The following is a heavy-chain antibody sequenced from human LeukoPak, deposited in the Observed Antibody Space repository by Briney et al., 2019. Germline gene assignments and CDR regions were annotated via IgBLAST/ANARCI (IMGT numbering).Heavy chain of an antibody. J-gene: IGHJ4*02. D-gene: IGHD6-6*01. Sequence: PGGSLRLSCAASGFTFSTYAVTWVRQAPGKGLEWVSTISGSGDSTYYADSVKGRFTISRDNSKDTLYLQMNSLRVEDTAVYYCARDQGDSSSYDFDYWGQGTLITVSS. V-gene: IGHV3-23*01. CDR1: GFTFSTYA. CDR3: ARDQGDSSSYDFDY. CDR2: ISGSGDST.